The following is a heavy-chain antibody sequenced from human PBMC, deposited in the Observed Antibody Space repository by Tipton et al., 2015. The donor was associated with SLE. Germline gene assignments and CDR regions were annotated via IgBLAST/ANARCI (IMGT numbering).Heavy chain of an antibody. D-gene: IGHD3-22*01. Sequence: SLRLSCAGSGFTFRDYGMHWVRQVPGKGLEWVSGISGDNYRIAYAKSVRGRFTISRDNARRSLFLQMDTLGPEDTALYYCVKDVPYYDRGGFWQEAGAFDLWGRGTMVAVSS. CDR1: GFTFRDYG. V-gene: IGHV3-9*01. CDR2: ISGDNYRI. J-gene: IGHJ3*01. CDR3: VKDVPYYDRGGFWQEAGAFDL.